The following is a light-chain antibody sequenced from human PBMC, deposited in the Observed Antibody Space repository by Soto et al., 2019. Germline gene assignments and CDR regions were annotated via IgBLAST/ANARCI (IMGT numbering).Light chain of an antibody. CDR2: DVS. Sequence: QSALTQPPSASGSPGQSVTISCTGTSSDVGGYNYVSWYQQHPGKAPKLMIYDVSKRPSGVPDRFSGSKSGNTASLTVSGLQAEDEADYYCSSYAGSNSFEVVFGGGTKLTVL. V-gene: IGLV2-8*01. J-gene: IGLJ2*01. CDR3: SSYAGSNSFEVV. CDR1: SSDVGGYNY.